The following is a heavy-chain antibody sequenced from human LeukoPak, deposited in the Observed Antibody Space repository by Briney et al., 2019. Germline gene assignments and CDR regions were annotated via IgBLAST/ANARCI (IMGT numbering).Heavy chain of an antibody. CDR3: TLGSLYSSSWYGDY. Sequence: GGSLRLSCAASGFPFNTYAMTWVRQAPGKGLEWVSAISGDGGSTYYAVSVKGRFTISRDNSKNTLYLQMNGLRAEDTAVYYCTLGSLYSSSWYGDYWGQGTLVTVSS. J-gene: IGHJ4*02. CDR1: GFPFNTYA. CDR2: ISGDGGST. D-gene: IGHD6-13*01. V-gene: IGHV3-23*01.